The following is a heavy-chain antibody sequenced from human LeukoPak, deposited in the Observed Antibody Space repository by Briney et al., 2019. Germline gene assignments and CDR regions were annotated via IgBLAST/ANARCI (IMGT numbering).Heavy chain of an antibody. V-gene: IGHV4-59*01. CDR2: IFYTGNT. D-gene: IGHD3-10*01. Sequence: SETLSLTCTVSGDSISPNYWSWIRQPPGKGLEWIGYIFYTGNTNYNPSLKSRVTISLDTSKNHFSLKLTSVTAADTAVYYCARSGTAFSFYYYYYMDVWGKGTTVTVSS. CDR1: GDSISPNY. J-gene: IGHJ6*03. CDR3: ARSGTAFSFYYYYYMDV.